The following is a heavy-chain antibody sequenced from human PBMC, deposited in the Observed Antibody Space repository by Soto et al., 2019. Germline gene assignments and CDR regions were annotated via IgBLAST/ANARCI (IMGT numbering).Heavy chain of an antibody. Sequence: GGSLRLSCAASGFTFSSYAMSWVRQAPGKGLEWVSAISGSGGSTYHADSVKGRFTISRDNSKNTLFLQMISLRAEDTAVYYCAKRGESETGTTDFYYGMDVWGQGTTVTVSS. J-gene: IGHJ6*02. D-gene: IGHD1-1*01. CDR3: AKRGESETGTTDFYYGMDV. CDR2: ISGSGGST. CDR1: GFTFSSYA. V-gene: IGHV3-23*01.